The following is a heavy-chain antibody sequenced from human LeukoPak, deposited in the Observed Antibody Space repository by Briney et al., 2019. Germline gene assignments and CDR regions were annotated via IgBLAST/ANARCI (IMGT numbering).Heavy chain of an antibody. V-gene: IGHV1-69*13. Sequence: SVKVSCKASGGSFSNYAISWVRQAPGQGLEWMGGIIPIFGTTHHSQKFQGRVTITADESTSTAYMELSSLRSEDTPVYSCASRDFGEHPAECFQNWGRGTLVTVS. J-gene: IGHJ1*01. CDR1: GGSFSNYA. CDR3: ASRDFGEHPAECFQN. CDR2: IIPIFGTT. D-gene: IGHD4-17*01.